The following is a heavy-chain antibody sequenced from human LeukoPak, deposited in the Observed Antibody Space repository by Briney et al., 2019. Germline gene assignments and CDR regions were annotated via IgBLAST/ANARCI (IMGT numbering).Heavy chain of an antibody. V-gene: IGHV3-21*01. Sequence: GGSLRLSCAASGFTFSSYSMNWVRQAPGKGLEWVSSISSSSSYIYYADSVKGRFTISRDNSKNTLYLQMNSLRAEDTAVYYCAKDTHYDRPYYFDYWGQGTLVTVSS. CDR3: AKDTHYDRPYYFDY. CDR1: GFTFSSYS. D-gene: IGHD3-22*01. CDR2: ISSSSSYI. J-gene: IGHJ4*02.